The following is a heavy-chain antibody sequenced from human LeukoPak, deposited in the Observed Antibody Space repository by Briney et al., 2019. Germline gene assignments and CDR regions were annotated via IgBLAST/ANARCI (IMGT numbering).Heavy chain of an antibody. CDR1: GYTFTNYG. CDR3: ARVPPSAHQLFCSDY. D-gene: IGHD2-2*01. J-gene: IGHJ4*02. Sequence: GASVKVSCKASGYTFTNYGISWVRQAPGQGLEWMSWISANNGEIRYAQNFQGRVTMTTDTSTTTAYMELRSLRSDDTAVYYCARVPPSAHQLFCSDYWGQGTQVTVSS. V-gene: IGHV1-18*04. CDR2: ISANNGEI.